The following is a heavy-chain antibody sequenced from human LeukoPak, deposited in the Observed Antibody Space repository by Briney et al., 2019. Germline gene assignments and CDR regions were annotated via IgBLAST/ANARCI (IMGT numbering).Heavy chain of an antibody. CDR1: GFTFSVYS. CDR2: ITSNSATI. D-gene: IGHD1-26*01. V-gene: IGHV3-48*02. J-gene: IGHJ4*02. Sequence: PGGSLTLSCAASGFTFSVYSMNWVRQPPGMGLEWVSYITSNSATIQYADSVKGRFTISRDNAKNSLSLQMNSLRDEDTAVYYCARSVGSHFDYWGQGMLVTVSS. CDR3: ARSVGSHFDY.